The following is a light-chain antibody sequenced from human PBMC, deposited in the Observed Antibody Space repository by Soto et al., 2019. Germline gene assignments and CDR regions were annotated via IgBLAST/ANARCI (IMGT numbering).Light chain of an antibody. Sequence: EIVMTQSPATLSVSPGERVTLSCRASQSVSSNLAWYQQKPGQAPRLFIYGASTRATGISARFSGSGSGTEFTLTISSLQSEDVATYYCQKYNSAPWTFGQGTKVEIK. V-gene: IGKV3-15*01. J-gene: IGKJ1*01. CDR3: QKYNSAPWT. CDR1: QSVSSN. CDR2: GAS.